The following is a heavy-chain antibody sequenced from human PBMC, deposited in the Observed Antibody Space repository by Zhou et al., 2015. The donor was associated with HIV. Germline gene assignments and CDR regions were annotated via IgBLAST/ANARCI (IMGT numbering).Heavy chain of an antibody. CDR1: GFSFSTYA. Sequence: AASGFSFSTYAMAWVRQAPGKGLEWVSGISGSGGSTYYADSVKGRFTISRDNSNNTLHLQINSLRAEDTAMYYCAKETGIDQGLLWFGGYYGMDVWGQGP. CDR3: AKETGIDQGLLWFGGYYGMDV. V-gene: IGHV3-23*01. D-gene: IGHD3-10*01. CDR2: ISGSGGST. J-gene: IGHJ6*02.